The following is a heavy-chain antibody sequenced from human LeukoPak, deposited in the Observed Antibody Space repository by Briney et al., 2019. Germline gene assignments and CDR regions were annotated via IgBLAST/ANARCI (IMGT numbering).Heavy chain of an antibody. CDR1: GFTFSSYA. V-gene: IGHV3-23*01. CDR3: AKDQIYSYGFDY. D-gene: IGHD5-18*01. Sequence: GGSLRLSCAASGFTFSSYAMSWVRQAPGKGVEWVSAISGRGGSTYYADSVKGRFTISRDNSKNTLYLQMNSLRAEDTAVYYCAKDQIYSYGFDYWGQGTLVTVSS. J-gene: IGHJ4*01. CDR2: ISGRGGST.